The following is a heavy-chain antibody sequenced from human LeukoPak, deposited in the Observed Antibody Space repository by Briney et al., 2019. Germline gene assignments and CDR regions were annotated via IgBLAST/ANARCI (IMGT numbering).Heavy chain of an antibody. Sequence: SVKVSCKASGGTFSSYAISWVRQAPGQGLEWMGRIIPILGIANYAQKFQGRVTITADKSTSTAYMELSSLGSEDTAVYYCARDLTIAAAGTFWFDPWGQGTLVTVSS. CDR1: GGTFSSYA. V-gene: IGHV1-69*04. CDR2: IIPILGIA. J-gene: IGHJ5*02. CDR3: ARDLTIAAAGTFWFDP. D-gene: IGHD6-13*01.